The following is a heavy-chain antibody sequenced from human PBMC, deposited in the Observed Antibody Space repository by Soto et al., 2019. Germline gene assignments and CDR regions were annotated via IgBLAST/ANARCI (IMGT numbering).Heavy chain of an antibody. V-gene: IGHV1-8*01. CDR1: GYTFTSYD. D-gene: IGHD2-15*01. J-gene: IGHJ6*02. CDR3: ATHHCSGGSCYSGGRDYYYYGMDV. CDR2: MNPNSGNT. Sequence: QVQLVQSGAEVKKPGASVKVSCKASGYTFTSYDINWVRQATGQGLEWMGWMNPNSGNTGYAQKFQGRVTMTRNTSISTAYMELSSLRSEDTAVYYCATHHCSGGSCYSGGRDYYYYGMDVWGQGTTVTVSS.